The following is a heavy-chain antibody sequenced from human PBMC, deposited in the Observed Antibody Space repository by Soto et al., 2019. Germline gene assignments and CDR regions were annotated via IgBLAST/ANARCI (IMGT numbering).Heavy chain of an antibody. CDR3: ARDKDYGSPFFDY. Sequence: PSETLSLTCTVSGGSISSYYWSWIRQPPGKGLEWIGYIYYSGSTNYNPSLKSRVTISVDTSKNQFSLKLSSVTAADTAVYYCARDKDYGSPFFDYWGQGTLVTVSS. J-gene: IGHJ4*02. CDR1: GGSISSYY. CDR2: IYYSGST. V-gene: IGHV4-59*01. D-gene: IGHD4-17*01.